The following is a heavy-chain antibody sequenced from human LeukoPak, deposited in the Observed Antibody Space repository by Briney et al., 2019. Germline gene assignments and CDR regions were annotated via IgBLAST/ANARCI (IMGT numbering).Heavy chain of an antibody. Sequence: GASVKVSRKASGYTFTGYYMHWVRQAPGQGLEWVGWINPNSGGTNYAQKFQGWVTMTRDTSISTAYMELSRLRSDDTAVYYCAMSLWFGELAAFDYWGQGTQVTVSS. CDR2: INPNSGGT. CDR1: GYTFTGYY. D-gene: IGHD3-10*01. J-gene: IGHJ4*02. V-gene: IGHV1-2*04. CDR3: AMSLWFGELAAFDY.